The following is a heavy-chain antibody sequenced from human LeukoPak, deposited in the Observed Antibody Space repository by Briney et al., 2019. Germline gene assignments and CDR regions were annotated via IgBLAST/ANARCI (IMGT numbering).Heavy chain of an antibody. D-gene: IGHD6-19*01. J-gene: IGHJ3*02. CDR2: FSGSGGKT. CDR3: AKRRAVAGYDAFDI. Sequence: GGSLRLSCAASGFSFSDYAMSWVRQAPGKGLEWVSGFSESFSGSGGKTHSADSVKGRFTISRDNSKKMLYLQMNSLRGDDTAVYYCAKRRAVAGYDAFDIWGQGTMVTVSS. V-gene: IGHV3-23*01. CDR1: GFSFSDYA.